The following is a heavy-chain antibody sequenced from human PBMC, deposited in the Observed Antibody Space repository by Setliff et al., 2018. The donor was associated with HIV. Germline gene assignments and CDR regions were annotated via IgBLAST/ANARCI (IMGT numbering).Heavy chain of an antibody. CDR1: GFTLSNYW. D-gene: IGHD1-1*01. Sequence: GGSLRLSCAASGFTLSNYWMHWVRQAPGKGLVWVSRINTDGRTTSYADSVQGRFTISRGNAKNTLYLQMNSLRAEDTALYYCARLGKHDAGIFDYWGQGTLVTVSS. J-gene: IGHJ4*02. CDR3: ARLGKHDAGIFDY. V-gene: IGHV3-74*01. CDR2: INTDGRTT.